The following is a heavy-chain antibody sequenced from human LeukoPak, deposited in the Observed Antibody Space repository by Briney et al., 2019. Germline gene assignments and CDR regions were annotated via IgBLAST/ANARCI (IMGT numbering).Heavy chain of an antibody. J-gene: IGHJ5*02. CDR2: IYCSGST. D-gene: IGHD5-18*01. CDR1: GGSISSYY. V-gene: IGHV4-59*01. Sequence: SETLSLTCTVSGGSISSYYWSWIRQPPGKGLEWIGYIYCSGSTNYNPSLKSRVTISVDTSKNQFSLKLSSVTAADTAVYYCARDIHSYGYGWFDPWGQGTLVTVSS. CDR3: ARDIHSYGYGWFDP.